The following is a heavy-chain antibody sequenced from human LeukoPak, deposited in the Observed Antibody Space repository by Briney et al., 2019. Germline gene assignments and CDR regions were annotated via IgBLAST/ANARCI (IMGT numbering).Heavy chain of an antibody. Sequence: SETLSLTCTVSGGSISSYYWSWIRQPLGKGLEWIGYIYYSGSTNYNPSLKSRVTISVDTSKNQFSLKLSSVTAADTAVYYCARYSGDYNDAFDIWGQGTMVTVSS. CDR1: GGSISSYY. CDR2: IYYSGST. J-gene: IGHJ3*02. CDR3: ARYSGDYNDAFDI. V-gene: IGHV4-59*01. D-gene: IGHD4-17*01.